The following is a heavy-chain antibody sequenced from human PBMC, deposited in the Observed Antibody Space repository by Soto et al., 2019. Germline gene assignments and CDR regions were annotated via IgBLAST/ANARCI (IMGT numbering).Heavy chain of an antibody. Sequence: EVQLVESGGGLVQPGGSLRLSCAASGFIYSNYWMHWVRQVPGKGLVGVSRINGDGSSTNYADSVKGRFTISRDNAKNTVYLHMNTLRAEDTAVYYCARGERGFYYFDYWGHGILVTVYS. CDR1: GFIYSNYW. D-gene: IGHD1-26*01. CDR3: ARGERGFYYFDY. CDR2: INGDGSST. J-gene: IGHJ4*01. V-gene: IGHV3-74*01.